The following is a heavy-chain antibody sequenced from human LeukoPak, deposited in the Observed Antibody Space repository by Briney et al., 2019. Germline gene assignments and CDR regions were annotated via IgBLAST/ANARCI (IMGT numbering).Heavy chain of an antibody. CDR2: IKQDGSEK. J-gene: IGHJ4*02. Sequence: PGGSLRLSCAASGFTFSSYWMNWVRQAPGKGLEWVANIKQDGSEKYYVDSVKGRFTISRDNAKNSLYLQMNSLRAEDTAVYYCARDTPDYGIHYFDYWGQGTLVTVSS. V-gene: IGHV3-7*01. D-gene: IGHD4-17*01. CDR1: GFTFSSYW. CDR3: ARDTPDYGIHYFDY.